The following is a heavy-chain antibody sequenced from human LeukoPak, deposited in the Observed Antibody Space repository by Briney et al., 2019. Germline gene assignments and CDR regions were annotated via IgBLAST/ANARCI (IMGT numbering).Heavy chain of an antibody. CDR3: ATVYSSGWYHDY. CDR2: INPKSGDT. J-gene: IGHJ4*02. D-gene: IGHD6-19*01. V-gene: IGHV1-2*02. CDR1: GYTFTDYY. Sequence: ASVKVSCKASGYTFTDYYKHWVRQARGQELEWMGWINPKSGDTTYAQKFQGRVTMTRDTSMSTAYMELSSLRSDDTAVYYCATVYSSGWYHDYWGQGTLVTVSS.